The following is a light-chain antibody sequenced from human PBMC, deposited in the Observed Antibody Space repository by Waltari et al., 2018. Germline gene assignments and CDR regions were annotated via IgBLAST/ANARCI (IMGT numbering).Light chain of an antibody. V-gene: IGKV1-39*01. CDR3: QQSYSTPRT. CDR2: AAS. J-gene: IGKJ1*01. CDR1: QSISSY. Sequence: DIHLTQSPSSLSASVGDRVTITCRASQSISSYLNWYQQKPGKAPKLLIYAASSLQSGVPSRFRGSGSGTDFTLTISSLQPEDFATYYCQQSYSTPRTFGQGTKVEIK.